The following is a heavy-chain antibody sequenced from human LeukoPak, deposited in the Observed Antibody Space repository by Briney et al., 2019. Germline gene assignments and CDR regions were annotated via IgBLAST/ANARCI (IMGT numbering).Heavy chain of an antibody. V-gene: IGHV3-30-3*01. CDR2: ISYDGSNK. CDR1: GFTFSSYA. CDR3: ARDYYYGSGSYYNTLYYYGMDV. D-gene: IGHD3-10*01. J-gene: IGHJ6*02. Sequence: GGSLRLSCAASGFTFSSYAMHWVRQAPGKGLEWVAVISYDGSNKYYADSVKGRFTISRDNAKNSLYLQMNSLRAEDTAVYYCARDYYYGSGSYYNTLYYYGMDVWGQGTTATVSS.